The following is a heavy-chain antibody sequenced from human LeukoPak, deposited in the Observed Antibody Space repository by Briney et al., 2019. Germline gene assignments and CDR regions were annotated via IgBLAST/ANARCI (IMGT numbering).Heavy chain of an antibody. D-gene: IGHD3-10*01. CDR1: GGSISSSSSY. CDR3: ARARPMVRGVIKGRWFDP. Sequence: PSETLSLTCTVSGGSISSSSSYWGWIRQPPGKGLEWIGGIYYSGSTNYNPSLKSRVTISVDTSKNQFSLKLSSVTAADTAVYYCARARPMVRGVIKGRWFDPWGQGTLVTVSS. CDR2: IYYSGST. V-gene: IGHV4-39*07. J-gene: IGHJ5*02.